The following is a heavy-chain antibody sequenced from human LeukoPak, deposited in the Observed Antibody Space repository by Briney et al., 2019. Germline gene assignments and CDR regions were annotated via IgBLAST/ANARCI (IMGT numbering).Heavy chain of an antibody. CDR2: ISSSSSYI. D-gene: IGHD6-19*01. CDR3: ARSQWLATPDYVDY. Sequence: GGSLRLSCAASGFTFSSFGMHWVRQAPGKGLEWVSSISSSSSYIYYADSVKGRFTISRDNAKNSLYLQMNSLRAEDTAVYYCARSQWLATPDYVDYWGQGTLVTVSS. CDR1: GFTFSSFG. J-gene: IGHJ4*02. V-gene: IGHV3-21*01.